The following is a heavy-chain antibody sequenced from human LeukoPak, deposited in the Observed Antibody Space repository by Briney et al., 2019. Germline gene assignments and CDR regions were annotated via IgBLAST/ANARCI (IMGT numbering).Heavy chain of an antibody. J-gene: IGHJ4*02. CDR3: ASWGEGALDN. Sequence: GGSLRLSCAASGFTFSIYTIHRVRQAPGKGLEWVALISYDGSNKYYGDSVKGRFTISRDNAKKSLYLQMNSLRVEDMGVYYCASWGEGALDNWGQGTLVTVSS. V-gene: IGHV3-30*04. CDR2: ISYDGSNK. CDR1: GFTFSIYT. D-gene: IGHD1-26*01.